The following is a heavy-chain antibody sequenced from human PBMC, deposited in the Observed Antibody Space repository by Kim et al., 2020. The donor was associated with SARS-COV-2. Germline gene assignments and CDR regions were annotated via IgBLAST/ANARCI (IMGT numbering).Heavy chain of an antibody. V-gene: IGHV4-59*01. CDR1: GGSISSYY. CDR3: ARGVGGNHDLDY. CDR2: IYYSGST. Sequence: SETLSLTCTVSGGSISSYYWSWIRQPPGKGLEWIGYIYYSGSTNYNPSLKSRVTISVDTSKNQFSLKLSSVTAADTAVYYCARGVGGNHDLDYWGQGTLV. D-gene: IGHD2-15*01. J-gene: IGHJ4*02.